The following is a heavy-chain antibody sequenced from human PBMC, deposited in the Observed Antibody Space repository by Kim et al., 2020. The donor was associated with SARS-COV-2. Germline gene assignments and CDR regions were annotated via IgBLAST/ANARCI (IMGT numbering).Heavy chain of an antibody. D-gene: IGHD2-21*01. V-gene: IGHV3-23*01. Sequence: GGSLRLSCTTSGFTFTGHAMSWVRQAPGKGLEWVSSIDGSDGTTYYVDSVRGRFTISRDDSKNTLYLQMRALRGDDTAVYYCMKGGWGWIWDHWGQGTLVTVSS. CDR3: MKGGWGWIWDH. CDR2: IDGSDGTT. CDR1: GFTFTGHA. J-gene: IGHJ4*02.